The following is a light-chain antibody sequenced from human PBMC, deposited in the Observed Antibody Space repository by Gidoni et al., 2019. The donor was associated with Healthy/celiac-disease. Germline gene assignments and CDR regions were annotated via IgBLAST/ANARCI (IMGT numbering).Light chain of an antibody. V-gene: IGKV3-20*01. Sequence: ELLLTPSPGTLSLSPGERATLSCRASQSVRSSYLAWYQHKPGQAPRLLIEGASSRATGIPDRFSGSGSGTDFTLNISRLEPEDFAVYYCQQYGSSPQTFGQGTKVEIK. CDR2: GAS. J-gene: IGKJ1*01. CDR3: QQYGSSPQT. CDR1: QSVRSSY.